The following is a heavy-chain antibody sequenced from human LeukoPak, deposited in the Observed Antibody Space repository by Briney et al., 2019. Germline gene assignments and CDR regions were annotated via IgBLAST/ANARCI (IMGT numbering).Heavy chain of an antibody. CDR2: IYTTGSI. CDR3: ARGREKLGRPPYYFDS. CDR1: GGAISSGTFY. J-gene: IGHJ4*02. Sequence: SQTLSLTCTVSGGAISSGTFYWSWIRQPAGKGLEWIGRIYTTGSIKYNPSLKSRVTMSVDTSKNEFSLKLSSVTAADTAVYYCARGREKLGRPPYYFDSWGQGILVTVSS. D-gene: IGHD7-27*01. V-gene: IGHV4-61*02.